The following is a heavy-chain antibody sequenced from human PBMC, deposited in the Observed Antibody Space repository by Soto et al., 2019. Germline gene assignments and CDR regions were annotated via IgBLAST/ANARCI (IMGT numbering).Heavy chain of an antibody. CDR2: IYTTGST. CDR3: ARGIPVSGSFDY. V-gene: IGHV4-31*03. CDR1: GDSIGRVGYY. J-gene: IGHJ4*02. Sequence: SETLSLTCTVSGDSIGRVGYYWTWIRQHPGKGLEWIAYIYTTGSTYYNPSLKSRVGISVDTSKNQFSLKLSSVTAADTAVYYCARGIPVSGSFDYWGQGTLATVSS. D-gene: IGHD6-19*01.